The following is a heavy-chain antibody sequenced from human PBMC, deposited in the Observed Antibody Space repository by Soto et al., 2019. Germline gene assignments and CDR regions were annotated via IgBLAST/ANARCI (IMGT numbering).Heavy chain of an antibody. D-gene: IGHD2-21*02. CDR1: GDSINRGGFY. Sequence: QVQLQESGPGLVEPSQTLSLTCNVSGDSINRGGFYWSWIRQHPEKGLEWIGYIYNSGSSYSNPPLQSRVTMSIDTTKNQFSLRLTSVTAADTAVYFCARGAAVTARWFDPWGQGTPVTVSS. V-gene: IGHV4-31*03. CDR2: IYNSGSS. CDR3: ARGAAVTARWFDP. J-gene: IGHJ5*02.